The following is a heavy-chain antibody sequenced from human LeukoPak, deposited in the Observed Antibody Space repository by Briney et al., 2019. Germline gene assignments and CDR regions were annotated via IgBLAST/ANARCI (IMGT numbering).Heavy chain of an antibody. CDR1: GGSITSYS. J-gene: IGHJ3*02. CDR3: ARHKNSASNVFDI. D-gene: IGHD1-7*01. V-gene: IGHV4-59*08. Sequence: SETLSPTCTVSGGSITSYSWSWIRQPPGKELEWVGYIYYSGSTNYDPSLKSRVTISVDTSKNQFSLKLSSVTAADTAMYYCARHKNSASNVFDIWGQGTVVTVSS. CDR2: IYYSGST.